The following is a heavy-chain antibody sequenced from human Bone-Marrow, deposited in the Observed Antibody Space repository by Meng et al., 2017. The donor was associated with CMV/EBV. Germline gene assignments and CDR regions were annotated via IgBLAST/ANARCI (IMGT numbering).Heavy chain of an antibody. Sequence: ASVKVSCKASGYTFTGYYMHWVRQAPGQGLEWMGWINPNSGGTNYAQKFQGRVTMTRDTSISTAYMELSRLRSDDTAVYYCARDRSYSRAYYYYGMDVWGQGTTVTISS. D-gene: IGHD4-11*01. CDR2: INPNSGGT. CDR1: GYTFTGYY. V-gene: IGHV1-2*02. J-gene: IGHJ6*02. CDR3: ARDRSYSRAYYYYGMDV.